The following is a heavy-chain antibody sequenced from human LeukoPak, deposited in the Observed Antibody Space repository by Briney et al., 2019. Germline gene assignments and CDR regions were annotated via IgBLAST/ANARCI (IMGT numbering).Heavy chain of an antibody. J-gene: IGHJ3*02. CDR1: GFTFSSYA. D-gene: IGHD1-1*01. V-gene: IGHV3-21*01. CDR3: ARSYNWNDVEAFDI. Sequence: PGGSLRLSCAASGFTFSSYAMSWVRQAPGKGLEWVSFISSTSSYMYYADSVKGRFSISRDNAKNSLYLLMNSLRAEDTAVYYCARSYNWNDVEAFDIWGQGTMVTVSS. CDR2: ISSTSSYM.